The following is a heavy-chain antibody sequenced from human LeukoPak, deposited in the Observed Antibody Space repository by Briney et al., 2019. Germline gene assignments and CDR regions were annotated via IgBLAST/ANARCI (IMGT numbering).Heavy chain of an antibody. Sequence: GGSLRLSCAASGFTFSSYAMSWVRQAPGKGLEWVSAISGSGGSTYYADSVKGRFTISRDNSKNTLYLQMNSLRAEDTAVYYCARGKGRGYHAFDIWGQGTMVTVSS. V-gene: IGHV3-23*01. CDR2: ISGSGGST. CDR1: GFTFSSYA. D-gene: IGHD5-12*01. J-gene: IGHJ3*02. CDR3: ARGKGRGYHAFDI.